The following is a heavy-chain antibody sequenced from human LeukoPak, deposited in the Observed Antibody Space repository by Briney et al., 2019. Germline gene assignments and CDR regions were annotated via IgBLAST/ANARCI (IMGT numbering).Heavy chain of an antibody. V-gene: IGHV3-7*01. D-gene: IGHD5-18*01. Sequence: GGSLRLSCAASGFTFSSYWMSWVRQAPGKGLEWVANIKQDGSEKYYVDSVKGRFTISRDNAKNSLYLQMNSLRAEDTAVYYSARGFPGYSYGNDAFDIWGQGTMVTVSS. J-gene: IGHJ3*02. CDR1: GFTFSSYW. CDR3: ARGFPGYSYGNDAFDI. CDR2: IKQDGSEK.